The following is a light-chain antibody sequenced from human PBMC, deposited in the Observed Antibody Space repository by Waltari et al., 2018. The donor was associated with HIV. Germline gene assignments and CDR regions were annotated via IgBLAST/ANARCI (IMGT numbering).Light chain of an antibody. CDR3: QQYYSTPLT. CDR1: QSVLYSSNNKNY. CDR2: WAS. Sequence: DIVMTQSPDSLVVSLGERATINCKSSQSVLYSSNNKNYLAWYQQKPGQPPKLLIYWASTRESGVPDRFSGSGSGTDFILTISSLQAEDVAVYYCQQYYSTPLTFGGGTKVEIK. J-gene: IGKJ4*01. V-gene: IGKV4-1*01.